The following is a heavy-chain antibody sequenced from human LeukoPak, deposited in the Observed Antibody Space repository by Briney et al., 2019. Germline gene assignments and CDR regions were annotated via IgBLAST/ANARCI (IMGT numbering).Heavy chain of an antibody. CDR1: GYIFASYA. Sequence: ASVKVSCKASGYIFASYAFSWVRQAPGQGLEWMGWVNNYNGNTDYARNLQGRVTMTTETSTNTAYMELRSLRSDDTAVYYCAREESRVVATTSFDYWGQGTLVTVSS. D-gene: IGHD5-12*01. J-gene: IGHJ4*02. V-gene: IGHV1-18*01. CDR2: VNNYNGNT. CDR3: AREESRVVATTSFDY.